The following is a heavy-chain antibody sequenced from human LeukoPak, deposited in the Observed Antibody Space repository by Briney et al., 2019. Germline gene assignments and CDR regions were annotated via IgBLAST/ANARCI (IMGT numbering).Heavy chain of an antibody. CDR1: GFTFSSYA. CDR3: ARHVLLWFGLPSDGYAFDI. V-gene: IGHV3-23*01. CDR2: ISGSGGST. D-gene: IGHD3-10*01. J-gene: IGHJ3*02. Sequence: PGGSLKLSCAASGFTFSSYAMSWVRQAPGKGLEWVSAISGSGGSTYYADSVKGRFTISRDNSKNTLYLQMNSLRAEDTAVYYCARHVLLWFGLPSDGYAFDIWGQGTMVTVSS.